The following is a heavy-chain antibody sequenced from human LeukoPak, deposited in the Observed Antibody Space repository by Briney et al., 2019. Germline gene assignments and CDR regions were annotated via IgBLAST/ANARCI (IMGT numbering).Heavy chain of an antibody. CDR3: ARDSAGNDY. J-gene: IGHJ4*02. D-gene: IGHD6-13*01. Sequence: GGFLRLSCAASGFTLSTYWMSWVRQAPGKGLEWVANIKQDGSEKYYVDSVKGRFTISGDNAKNSLYLQMNSLRAEDTAMYYCARDSAGNDYWGQGTLVTVSS. CDR2: IKQDGSEK. CDR1: GFTLSTYW. V-gene: IGHV3-7*01.